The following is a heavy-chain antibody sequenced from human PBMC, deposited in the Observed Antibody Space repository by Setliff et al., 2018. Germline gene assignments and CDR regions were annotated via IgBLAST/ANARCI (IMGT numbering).Heavy chain of an antibody. V-gene: IGHV3-21*01. D-gene: IGHD3-10*01. CDR3: AKDIYGSGSYAVGGYFDY. Sequence: PGGSLRLSCAASGFTFSRYTINWVRQAPGKGLEWVSSISSSSSYIYYTDSVKGRFAISRDNAKNSLYLQMNSLRAEDTAVYYCAKDIYGSGSYAVGGYFDYWGQGTQVTVSS. CDR1: GFTFSRYT. J-gene: IGHJ4*02. CDR2: ISSSSSYI.